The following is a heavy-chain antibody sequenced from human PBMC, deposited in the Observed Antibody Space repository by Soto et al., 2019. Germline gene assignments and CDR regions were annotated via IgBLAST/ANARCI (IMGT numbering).Heavy chain of an antibody. Sequence: GGSLRLSCAASGFTVSSNYMSWVRQAPGKGLEWVSVIYSGGSTYYADSVKGRFTISRDNSKNTLYLQMNSLRAGDTAVYYCARGQQAAIGDYYYHGLDVWGQGTSVTVSS. CDR3: ARGQQAAIGDYYYHGLDV. CDR1: GFTVSSNY. J-gene: IGHJ6*02. D-gene: IGHD3-10*01. CDR2: IYSGGST. V-gene: IGHV3-53*01.